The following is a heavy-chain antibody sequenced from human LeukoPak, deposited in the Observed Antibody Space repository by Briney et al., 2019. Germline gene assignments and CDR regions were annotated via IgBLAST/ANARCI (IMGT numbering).Heavy chain of an antibody. CDR1: GFTFSSYA. J-gene: IGHJ4*02. CDR3: AREGMAAAGKRVEGFDY. D-gene: IGHD6-13*01. CDR2: ISYDGSNK. V-gene: IGHV3-30*04. Sequence: QPGRSLRLSCAASGFTFSSYAMHWVRQAPAKGLEWVAVISYDGSNKYYADSVKGRFTISRDNSKNTLYLQMNSLRAEDTAVYYCAREGMAAAGKRVEGFDYWGQGTLVTVSS.